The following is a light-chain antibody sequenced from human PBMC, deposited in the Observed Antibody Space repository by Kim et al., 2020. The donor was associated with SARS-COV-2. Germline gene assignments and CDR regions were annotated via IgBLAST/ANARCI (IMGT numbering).Light chain of an antibody. V-gene: IGKV1-39*01. CDR3: KQIYSTRT. J-gene: IGKJ1*01. Sequence: DIQMTQSPSSLSASVGDRVTITCRASQSIRNYLNWYQQKPGKAPKLLIYAASSLQSGVPSRFSGSGSGTDFTLTISSLQPEDFATFYCKQIYSTRTFGQGAKVDIK. CDR2: AAS. CDR1: QSIRNY.